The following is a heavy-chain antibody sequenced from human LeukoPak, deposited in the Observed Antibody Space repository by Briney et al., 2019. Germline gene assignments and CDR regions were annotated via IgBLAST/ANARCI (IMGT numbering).Heavy chain of an antibody. Sequence: SQTLSLTCAISGDSVSSNSAAPNWIRQSPSRGLEWLGRTYYRSKWYNDYAVSVKSRITINPDTSKNQFSLQLNSVTPEDTGVYYCASNGRIYYYGSGSYYKHYYYYMDVWGKGTTVTISS. D-gene: IGHD3-10*01. CDR2: TYYRSKWYN. CDR1: GDSVSSNSAA. J-gene: IGHJ6*03. V-gene: IGHV6-1*01. CDR3: ASNGRIYYYGSGSYYKHYYYYMDV.